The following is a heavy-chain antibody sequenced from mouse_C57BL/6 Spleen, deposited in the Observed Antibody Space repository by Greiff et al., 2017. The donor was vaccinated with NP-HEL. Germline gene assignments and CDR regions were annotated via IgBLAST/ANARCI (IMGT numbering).Heavy chain of an antibody. Sequence: QVHVKQSGAELVKPGASVKMSCKASGYTFTSYWITWVKQRPGQGLEWIGDIYPGSGSTNYNEKFKSKATLTVDTSSSTAYMQLSSLTSEDSAVYYCARVRYPYWYFDVWGTGTTVTVSS. J-gene: IGHJ1*03. D-gene: IGHD1-1*01. CDR1: GYTFTSYW. V-gene: IGHV1-55*01. CDR2: IYPGSGST. CDR3: ARVRYPYWYFDV.